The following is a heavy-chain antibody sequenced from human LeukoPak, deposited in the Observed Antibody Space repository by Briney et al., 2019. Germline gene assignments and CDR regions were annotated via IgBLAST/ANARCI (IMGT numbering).Heavy chain of an antibody. J-gene: IGHJ4*02. D-gene: IGHD3-10*01. CDR3: ARVRSSMVRGVRGSNEFDY. V-gene: IGHV4-31*03. CDR2: IYYSGST. CDR1: GGSISSSGYY. Sequence: SETLSLTCTVSGGSISSSGYYWSWIRQHPGKGLEWIGYIYYSGSTYYNPSLKSRVTISVDTSKNQFSLELSSVTAADTAVYYCARVRSSMVRGVRGSNEFDYWGQGTLVTVSS.